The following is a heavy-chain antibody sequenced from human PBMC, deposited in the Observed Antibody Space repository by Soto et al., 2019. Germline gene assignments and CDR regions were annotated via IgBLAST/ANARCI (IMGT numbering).Heavy chain of an antibody. J-gene: IGHJ4*02. Sequence: GGSLRLSCAVSGFTFSDYWMSWVRQAPGKGLEWVANIKQDGNEKYYADSVKGRFTISRDNSKNTLYLQMNSLRTEDTAMYYCVKEGPITNWYFDYWGQGTLVTVSS. V-gene: IGHV3-7*01. D-gene: IGHD1-1*01. CDR3: VKEGPITNWYFDY. CDR1: GFTFSDYW. CDR2: IKQDGNEK.